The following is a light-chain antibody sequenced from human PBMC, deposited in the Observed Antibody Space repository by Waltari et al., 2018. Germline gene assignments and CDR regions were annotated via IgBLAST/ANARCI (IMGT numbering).Light chain of an antibody. CDR2: HDN. J-gene: IGLJ1*01. CDR1: KLVSTT. CDR3: QVWDDSSDDFV. V-gene: IGLV3-21*02. Sequence: SYVLVQPPSVAVAPGQTARITCVGNKLVSTTVPWYQQRPGQAPVLVVYHDNDRPSGIPERFSGSNSENTATLTITRVEAGDEADYYCQVWDDSSDDFVFGLGTKVTVL.